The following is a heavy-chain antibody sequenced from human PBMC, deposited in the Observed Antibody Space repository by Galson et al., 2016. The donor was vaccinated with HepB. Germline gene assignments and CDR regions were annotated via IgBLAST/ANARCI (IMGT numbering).Heavy chain of an antibody. CDR1: GFTVSSNY. Sequence: SLRLSCAASGFTVSSNYMNWVRQAPGKGLQWVSVIYSGGFTYYADSLKGRFTISRHNSKNTLYLQMNSLRAEDTAVYYCARGRWQLDWGQGTLVTVSS. J-gene: IGHJ4*02. CDR2: IYSGGFT. D-gene: IGHD6-13*01. CDR3: ARGRWQLD. V-gene: IGHV3-53*04.